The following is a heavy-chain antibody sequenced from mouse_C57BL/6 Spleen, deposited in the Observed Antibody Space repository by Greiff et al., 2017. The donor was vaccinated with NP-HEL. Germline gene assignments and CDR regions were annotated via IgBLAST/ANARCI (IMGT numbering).Heavy chain of an antibody. J-gene: IGHJ4*01. CDR1: GYTFTDYY. CDR2: IYHGSGNT. CDR3: ARGLWSSMDY. V-gene: IGHV1-84*01. Sequence: QVQLQQSGPELVKPGASVKISCKASGYTFTDYYINWVQQRPGQGLEWIGWIYHGSGNTKYNEKFMGKATLTVDTSSSTAYMQLSSLTSEASSVYFCARGLWSSMDYWGQGTSGTVSS. D-gene: IGHD1-1*02.